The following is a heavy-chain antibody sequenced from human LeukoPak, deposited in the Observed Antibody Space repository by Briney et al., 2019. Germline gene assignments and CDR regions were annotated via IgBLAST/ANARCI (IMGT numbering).Heavy chain of an antibody. D-gene: IGHD1-1*01. Sequence: GGSLRLSCTTSGFTFADYAMSWFRQAPGKGLEWVSGISWNSGSIGYADSVKGRFTISRDNAKNSLYLQMNSLRAEDTALYYCAKAGGTTGTTNAFDIWGQGTMVTVSS. CDR3: AKAGGTTGTTNAFDI. J-gene: IGHJ3*02. CDR1: GFTFADYA. CDR2: ISWNSGSI. V-gene: IGHV3-9*01.